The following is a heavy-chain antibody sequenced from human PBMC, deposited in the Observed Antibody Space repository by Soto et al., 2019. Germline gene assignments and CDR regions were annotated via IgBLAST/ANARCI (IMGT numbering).Heavy chain of an antibody. V-gene: IGHV4-34*01. CDR1: GGSFIGYY. D-gene: IGHD6-19*01. Sequence: SETLSLTCAVYGGSFIGYYWSWIRQPTGKGLEWIGEINHSGVTNYKPSLKRRVTISVDTSKNQFSLQLKSVTAADTALYYCARFSGSYYYAMDVWGQGSTVTVS. CDR2: INHSGVT. J-gene: IGHJ6*02. CDR3: ARFSGSYYYAMDV.